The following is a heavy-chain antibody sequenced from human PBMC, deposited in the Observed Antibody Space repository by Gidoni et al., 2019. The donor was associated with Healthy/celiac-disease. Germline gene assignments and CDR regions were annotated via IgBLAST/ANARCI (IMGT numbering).Heavy chain of an antibody. CDR1: GGSISSYS. CDR3: ARDQSGSPSFDY. CDR2: IYYSGST. J-gene: IGHJ4*02. Sequence: QVQLQESGPGLVKPSEPLSLTCTVSGGSISSYSWSWIRQPPGKGLEWIGYIYYSGSTNYNPSLKSRVTISVDTSKNQFSLKLSSVTAADTAVYYCARDQSGSPSFDYWGQGTLVTVSS. V-gene: IGHV4-59*01.